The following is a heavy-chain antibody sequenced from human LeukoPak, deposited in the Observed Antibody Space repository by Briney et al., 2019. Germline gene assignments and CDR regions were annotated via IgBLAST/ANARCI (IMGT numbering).Heavy chain of an antibody. V-gene: IGHV3-30*18. J-gene: IGHJ3*02. CDR2: ISYDGSNK. CDR1: GFTLSSYG. D-gene: IGHD3-10*01. Sequence: GGSLRLSCAASGFTLSSYGMHWVRQAPGKGLEWVAVISYDGSNKYYADSVKGRFTISRDNSKNTLYLQMNSLRAEDTAVYYCAKDAERFLGAFDIWGQGTMVTVSS. CDR3: AKDAERFLGAFDI.